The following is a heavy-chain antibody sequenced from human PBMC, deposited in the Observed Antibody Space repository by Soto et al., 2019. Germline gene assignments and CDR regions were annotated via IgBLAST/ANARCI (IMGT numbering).Heavy chain of an antibody. CDR3: AAIPGWLRLDPRDS. D-gene: IGHD5-12*01. CDR2: IVVGGGNT. V-gene: IGHV1-58*02. J-gene: IGHJ4*02. CDR1: GFTFLSSA. Sequence: SVKVSCKTSGFTFLSSAMQWVRQARGQRLEWIGWIVVGGGNTNYAQKFQGRVTITRDVSTGTGYMEMSSLSFDDTAVYYCAAIPGWLRLDPRDSCGQGTLVTVSS.